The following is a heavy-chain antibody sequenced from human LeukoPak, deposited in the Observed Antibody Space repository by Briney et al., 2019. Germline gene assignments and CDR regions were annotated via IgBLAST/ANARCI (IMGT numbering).Heavy chain of an antibody. Sequence: ASVTVSCKASGYTFTSYGISWVRQAPGQGLEWMGWISAYNGNTNYAQKLQGRVTMATDTSTSTAYMELRSLRSDNTAVYYCARDEDSSSWDYWGQGTLVTVSS. V-gene: IGHV1-18*04. CDR1: GYTFTSYG. D-gene: IGHD6-13*01. CDR3: ARDEDSSSWDY. J-gene: IGHJ4*02. CDR2: ISAYNGNT.